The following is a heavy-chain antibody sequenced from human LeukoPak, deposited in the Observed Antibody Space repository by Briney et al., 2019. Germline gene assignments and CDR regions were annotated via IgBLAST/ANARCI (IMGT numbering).Heavy chain of an antibody. D-gene: IGHD6-13*01. CDR2: ISGSGGST. Sequence: GGSLRLSCAVSGFTVSSKYMSWVRQAPGKRLEWVSAISGSGGSTSYADSVKGRFTISRDNVKNTLYLQMNSLRAEDTAVYYCARDGSSWSNWLDPWGQGTLVTVSS. CDR1: GFTVSSKY. V-gene: IGHV3-74*01. CDR3: ARDGSSWSNWLDP. J-gene: IGHJ5*02.